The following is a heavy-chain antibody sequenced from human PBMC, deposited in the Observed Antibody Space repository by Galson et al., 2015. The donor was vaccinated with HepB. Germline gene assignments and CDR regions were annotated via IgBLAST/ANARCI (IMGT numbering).Heavy chain of an antibody. Sequence: SLRLSCAASGFTFSSYSMNWVRQAPGKGLEWVSYISSSSSTIYYADSVKGRFTISRDNAKNSLYLQMNSLRAEDTAVYYCARRAYYYDSSGYYYNYFDYWGQGTLVTVSS. CDR1: GFTFSSYS. CDR3: ARRAYYYDSSGYYYNYFDY. J-gene: IGHJ4*02. V-gene: IGHV3-48*01. D-gene: IGHD3-22*01. CDR2: ISSSSSTI.